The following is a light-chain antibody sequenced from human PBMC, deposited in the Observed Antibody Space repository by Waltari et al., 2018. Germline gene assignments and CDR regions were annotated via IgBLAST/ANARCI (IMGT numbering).Light chain of an antibody. CDR1: SSNIGSNT. J-gene: IGLJ3*02. CDR3: AAWDDSLNGPV. CDR2: SNN. V-gene: IGLV1-44*01. Sequence: QSVLTQPPSASGTPGQRVTISCSGSSSNIGSNTVNWYQQLPGTAPKLLIYSNNQRPSGVPDRFAGSNSGTSAPLAISGLQSEDEADYYCAAWDDSLNGPVFGGGTKLTVL.